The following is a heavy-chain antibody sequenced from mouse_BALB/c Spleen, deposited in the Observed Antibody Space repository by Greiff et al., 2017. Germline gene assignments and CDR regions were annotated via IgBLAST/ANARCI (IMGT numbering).Heavy chain of an antibody. CDR1: GFTFSSFG. CDR3: ARSGTTVVSDAMDY. Sequence: DVMLVESGGGLVQPGGSRKLSCAASGFTFSSFGMHWVRQAPEKGLEWVAYISSGSSTIYYADTVKGRFTISRDNPKNTLFLQMTSLRSEDTAMYYCARSGTTVVSDAMDYWGQGTSVTVSS. CDR2: ISSGSSTI. D-gene: IGHD1-1*01. V-gene: IGHV5-17*02. J-gene: IGHJ4*01.